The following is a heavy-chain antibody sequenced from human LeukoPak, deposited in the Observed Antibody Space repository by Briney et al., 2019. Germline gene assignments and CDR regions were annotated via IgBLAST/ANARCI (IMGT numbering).Heavy chain of an antibody. V-gene: IGHV4-38-2*01. CDR1: SYSISSGYY. J-gene: IGHJ4*02. CDR2: LYHSWST. D-gene: IGHD3-10*01. Sequence: SETLSLTCVVSSYSISSGYYWGWIRQPPGKGLEWIGSLYHSWSTYYNPSLKSRVTISVATSKNQFSLKLNSVTATDTAVYYCVRGFRNFDYWGQGALVTVSS. CDR3: VRGFRNFDY.